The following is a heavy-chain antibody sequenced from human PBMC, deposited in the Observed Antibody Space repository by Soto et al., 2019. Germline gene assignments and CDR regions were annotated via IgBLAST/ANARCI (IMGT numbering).Heavy chain of an antibody. CDR3: ARGRRGAYYHDY. J-gene: IGHJ4*02. CDR2: VSPDEITT. Sequence: EVQLVESGGGLVQSGGSLRLSCAASGFTFSNDWMHWVRQAPGKGLVWDSRVSPDEITTNYADAVKGRFTVSRDNAKNTLLLQMISLRVEDPAVYYCARGRRGAYYHDYWGQGTLVNVSS. CDR1: GFTFSNDW. D-gene: IGHD1-26*01. V-gene: IGHV3-74*01.